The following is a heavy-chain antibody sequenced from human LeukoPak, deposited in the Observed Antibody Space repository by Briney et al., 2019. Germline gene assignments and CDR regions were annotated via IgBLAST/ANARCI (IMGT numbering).Heavy chain of an antibody. V-gene: IGHV3-43*02. Sequence: GGSLRLSCAASGFIFDDYAMHWVRQAPGKGLEWVSLISGDGGSTFYADPVRGRFTISRDNSKNSLSLQMNSLTTEDTALYYCAKEEYSHTTNYFDNWGQGILVTVSS. D-gene: IGHD2-8*01. CDR3: AKEEYSHTTNYFDN. J-gene: IGHJ4*02. CDR1: GFIFDDYA. CDR2: ISGDGGST.